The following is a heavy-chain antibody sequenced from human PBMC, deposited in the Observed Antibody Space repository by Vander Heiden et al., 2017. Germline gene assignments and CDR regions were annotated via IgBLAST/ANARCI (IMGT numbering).Heavy chain of an antibody. Sequence: QVQLVESGGGVVQPGRSLRLSCAAAGFTFSNYAIHWVRQAPGKGLEWVAVISHDGSKRFYAEAVKGRFTISRDNSRNTLYLQMNRMRAEDTAIYYCARDRSQELLLYDYWGQGTLVTVSS. CDR3: ARDRSQELLLYDY. D-gene: IGHD1-26*01. CDR1: GFTFSNYA. J-gene: IGHJ4*02. CDR2: ISHDGSKR. V-gene: IGHV3-30-3*01.